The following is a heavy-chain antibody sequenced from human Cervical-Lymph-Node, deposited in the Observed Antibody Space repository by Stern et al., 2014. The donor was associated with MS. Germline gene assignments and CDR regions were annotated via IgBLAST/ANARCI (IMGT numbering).Heavy chain of an antibody. Sequence: EEQLVESGGGLVQPGRSLRLSCAASGFTFDDYAMHWVRQAPGKGLEWVSGLSWNSGSIGYADSVRGRFTISRDDAKNSLYLQMNSLGRDDTSLYYCAKDRDYDIHDAFDIWGQGTMVTVSS. CDR2: LSWNSGSI. D-gene: IGHD3-9*01. V-gene: IGHV3-9*01. CDR3: AKDRDYDIHDAFDI. CDR1: GFTFDDYA. J-gene: IGHJ3*02.